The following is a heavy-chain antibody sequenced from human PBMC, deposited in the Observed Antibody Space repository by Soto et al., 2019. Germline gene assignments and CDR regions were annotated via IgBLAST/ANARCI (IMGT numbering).Heavy chain of an antibody. CDR1: GVTFCDYY. J-gene: IGHJ6*02. CDR3: ARVPYSSSWYADYYYYGMDV. CDR2: ISSSSSYT. V-gene: IGHV3-11*06. D-gene: IGHD6-13*01. Sequence: GGSLRLCCAASGVTFCDYYMSWIRQAPGKGLEWVSYISSSSSYTNYADSVRGRFTISRDNAKNSLYLQMNSLRAEDTAVYYCARVPYSSSWYADYYYYGMDVWGQGTTVTVSS.